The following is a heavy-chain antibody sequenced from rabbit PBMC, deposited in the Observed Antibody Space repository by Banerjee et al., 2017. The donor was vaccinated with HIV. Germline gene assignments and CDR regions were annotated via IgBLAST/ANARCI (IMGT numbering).Heavy chain of an antibody. CDR3: ARDGSGWGANFNL. D-gene: IGHD4-1*01. J-gene: IGHJ4*01. Sequence: QEQLEESGGDLVKPEGSLTLTCTASGFSFSSSYWICWVRQAPGKGLEWIACIDAGYRAKTYYASWAKGRFTVSKTSSTTVTLQMTSLTAADTATYFCARDGSGWGANFNLWGPGTLVT. V-gene: IGHV1S45*01. CDR1: GFSFSSSYW. CDR2: IDAGYRAKT.